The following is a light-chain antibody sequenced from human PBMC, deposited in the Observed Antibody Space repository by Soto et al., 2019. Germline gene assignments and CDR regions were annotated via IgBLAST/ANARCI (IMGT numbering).Light chain of an antibody. CDR2: LDRSGSY. CDR3: ETWYSNTHKV. V-gene: IGLV4-60*02. CDR1: SGHSTYI. J-gene: IGLJ3*02. Sequence: QSVLTQSSSASASLGSSVKLTCILSSGHSTYIIAWHQQQPGKAPRFLMTLDRSGSYNRGSGVPDRFSGSSSGADRYLTISNLQFEEAGDYYCETWYSNTHKVFGGGTKLTVL.